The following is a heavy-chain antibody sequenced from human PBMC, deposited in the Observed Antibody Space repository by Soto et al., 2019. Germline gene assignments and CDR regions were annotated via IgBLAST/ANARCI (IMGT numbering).Heavy chain of an antibody. CDR3: VREPDRGLAGSPFDF. V-gene: IGHV6-1*01. D-gene: IGHD6-19*01. CDR2: TLYRSEWFN. J-gene: IGHJ4*02. CDR1: GDSVSSYSAA. Sequence: PSQTLSLTCAISGDSVSSYSAAWNWIRQSPSRGLEWLGRTLYRSEWFNDYAVSLKGRITLKPDTSKNQFSLYLNSVTPDDTGVYYCVREPDRGLAGSPFDFWGQGSLVTVSS.